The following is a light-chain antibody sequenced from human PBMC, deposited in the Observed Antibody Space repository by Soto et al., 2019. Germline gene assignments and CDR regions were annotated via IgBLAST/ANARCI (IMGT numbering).Light chain of an antibody. CDR1: QSINTY. J-gene: IGKJ2*01. V-gene: IGKV1-39*01. CDR2: AAS. Sequence: DIQMTQSPSSLSASVGDRVTITCRASQSINTYLNWYQQKPGKAPKFLIHAASSLQSGVPSRFSGSGSGTFFTLTIRSLQPEDVATYYCQQSYNTPPFTFCQGTKVDIK. CDR3: QQSYNTPPFT.